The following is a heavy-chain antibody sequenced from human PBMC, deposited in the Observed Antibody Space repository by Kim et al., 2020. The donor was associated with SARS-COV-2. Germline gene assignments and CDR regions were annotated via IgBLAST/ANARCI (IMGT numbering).Heavy chain of an antibody. CDR3: ARLLGDYGVFGWYFDS. V-gene: IGHV4-31*03. J-gene: IGHJ4*01. CDR2: MYHSGNT. CDR1: GGSISSGGSY. Sequence: SETLSLTCTVSGGSISSGGSYWSWIRQHPGKGLEWIGHMYHSGNTYYNPSLKSRLVISMDTSKNQFSLKLSSVTAADTAVDYCARLLGDYGVFGWYFDS. D-gene: IGHD3-3*01.